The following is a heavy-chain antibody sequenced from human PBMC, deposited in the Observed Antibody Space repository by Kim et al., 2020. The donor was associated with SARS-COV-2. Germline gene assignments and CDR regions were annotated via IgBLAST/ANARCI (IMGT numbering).Heavy chain of an antibody. J-gene: IGHJ6*02. V-gene: IGHV5-10-1*01. CDR3: ARQLTVTDYYYGMDV. Sequence: PSFQGHVTISADKSIRTAYLQWSSLKASDTAMYYCARQLTVTDYYYGMDVWGQGTTVTVSS. D-gene: IGHD4-4*01.